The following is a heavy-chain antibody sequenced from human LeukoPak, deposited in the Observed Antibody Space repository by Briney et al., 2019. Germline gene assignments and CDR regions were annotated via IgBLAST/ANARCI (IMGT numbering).Heavy chain of an antibody. Sequence: GASVKVSCKASGYTFTGYYMQRVRQAPGPGLEWMGWINPNSVGTNYAQKFQARVTMTRDTSISTASMQLRRLRSDHTARYYCAAGLEPGGWFDPWGQGSLVTVSS. D-gene: IGHD1-1*01. CDR3: AAGLEPGGWFDP. V-gene: IGHV1-2*02. CDR2: INPNSVGT. CDR1: GYTFTGYY. J-gene: IGHJ5*02.